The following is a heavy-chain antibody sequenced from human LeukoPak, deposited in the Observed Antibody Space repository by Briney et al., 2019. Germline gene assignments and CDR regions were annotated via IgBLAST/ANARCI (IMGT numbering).Heavy chain of an antibody. CDR3: AREKVGGSYPGH. J-gene: IGHJ4*02. CDR1: GFTFTMAW. Sequence: GGSLRLSCAASGFTFTMAWMSWVRQAPGQGLVWVSRINSDGSSTSYADSVKGRFTISRDNAKNTLYLQMNSLRAEDTAVYYCAREKVGGSYPGHWGQGTLVTVSS. D-gene: IGHD1-26*01. V-gene: IGHV3-74*01. CDR2: INSDGSST.